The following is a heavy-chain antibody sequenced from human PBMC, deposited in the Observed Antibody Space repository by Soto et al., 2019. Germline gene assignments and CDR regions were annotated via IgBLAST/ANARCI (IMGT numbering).Heavy chain of an antibody. J-gene: IGHJ6*02. V-gene: IGHV1-18*01. CDR2: ISAYNGNT. D-gene: IGHD1-26*01. CDR3: ARVRGSGLGYYYYGMDV. Sequence: ASVKVSCKVSGYTLTELSMHWVRQAPGQGLEWMGWISAYNGNTNYAQKLQGRVTMTADTSTSTAYMELSSLRSEDTAVYYCARVRGSGLGYYYYGMDVWGQGTTVTVSS. CDR1: GYTLTELS.